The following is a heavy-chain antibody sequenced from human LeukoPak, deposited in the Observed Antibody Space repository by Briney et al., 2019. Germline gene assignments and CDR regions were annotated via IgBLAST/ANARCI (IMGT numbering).Heavy chain of an antibody. J-gene: IGHJ4*02. Sequence: SETLSLTCTVSGGSMCVYYWNWVRESAGKGLEGIGRMHSSGSTNYNLSLKSRVTMSIDTSDKQFSLKLRSVTAADTALYFCARGYSDGTGYYYPSFDYWGQGVLVTVSS. V-gene: IGHV4-4*07. D-gene: IGHD3-22*01. CDR3: ARGYSDGTGYYYPSFDY. CDR1: GGSMCVYY. CDR2: MHSSGST.